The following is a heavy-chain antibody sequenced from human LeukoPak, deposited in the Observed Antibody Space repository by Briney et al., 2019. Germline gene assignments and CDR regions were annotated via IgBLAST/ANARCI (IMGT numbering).Heavy chain of an antibody. CDR2: IKADGSTI. D-gene: IGHD1-26*01. V-gene: IGHV3-74*01. CDR1: GFIFSNYW. Sequence: GGSLRLSCAASGFIFSNYWMHWVRQAPGKGLVWVSRIKADGSTITYADSVKGRFTISRDNAMNTLYLQMNSLGAEDSAVYYCARVGQGEWFFDLWGRGTLVTVSS. J-gene: IGHJ2*01. CDR3: ARVGQGEWFFDL.